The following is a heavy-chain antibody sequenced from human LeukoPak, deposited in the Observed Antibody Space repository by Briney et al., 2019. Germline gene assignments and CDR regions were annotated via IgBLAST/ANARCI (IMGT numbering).Heavy chain of an antibody. CDR2: INAGNGNT. Sequence: RASVKVSCKASGYTFTNYAMYWVRQAPGQRLEWMGWINAGNGNTKYSQKFQGRVTITSDTSANTVYMELSSLRSDDTAVYYCARDPSYYYDSSGYLNHIFDYWGQGTLVTVSS. CDR1: GYTFTNYA. V-gene: IGHV1-3*01. CDR3: ARDPSYYYDSSGYLNHIFDY. D-gene: IGHD3-22*01. J-gene: IGHJ4*02.